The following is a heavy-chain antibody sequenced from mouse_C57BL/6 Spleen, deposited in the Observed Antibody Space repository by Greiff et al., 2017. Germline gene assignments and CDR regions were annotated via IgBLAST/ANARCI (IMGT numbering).Heavy chain of an antibody. CDR1: GYSITSDY. Sequence: EVKLQESGPGLAKPSQTLSLTCSVTGYSITSDYWNWIRKFPGNKLEYMGYISNSGSTYYNTSLKCRITITRDTSKNQYYLQLNSVTTEDTATYYCARSVITTVVAPFDYWGQGTTLTVSS. CDR3: ARSVITTVVAPFDY. V-gene: IGHV3-8*01. CDR2: ISNSGST. D-gene: IGHD1-1*01. J-gene: IGHJ2*01.